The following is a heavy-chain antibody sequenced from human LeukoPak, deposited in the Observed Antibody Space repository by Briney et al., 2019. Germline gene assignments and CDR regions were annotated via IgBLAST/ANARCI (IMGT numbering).Heavy chain of an antibody. CDR3: ARGEVAPYYYYMDV. CDR2: INWNGGIT. Sequence: GGSLRLSCAASGFSFDDYGMSWVRQAPGKGLEWVSGINWNGGITGYADSVKGRFTISRDNAKNSLYLQMNSLRAEDTALYYCARGEVAPYYYYMDVWGKGTTVTVSS. J-gene: IGHJ6*03. D-gene: IGHD2-15*01. CDR1: GFSFDDYG. V-gene: IGHV3-20*04.